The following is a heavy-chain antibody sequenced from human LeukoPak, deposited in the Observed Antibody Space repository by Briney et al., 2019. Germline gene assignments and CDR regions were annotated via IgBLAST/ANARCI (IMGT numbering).Heavy chain of an antibody. Sequence: SETLSLTCTVSGGSFSSYYWTWIRQPAGKGLEWIGRIYNSGTTNYSPSLESRVTMSLDTSKNRFSLSLSSVTAADTAVYYCARINFNPDYWGQGTLVSVSS. CDR3: ARINFNPDY. CDR1: GGSFSSYY. J-gene: IGHJ4*02. D-gene: IGHD1-14*01. CDR2: IYNSGTT. V-gene: IGHV4-4*07.